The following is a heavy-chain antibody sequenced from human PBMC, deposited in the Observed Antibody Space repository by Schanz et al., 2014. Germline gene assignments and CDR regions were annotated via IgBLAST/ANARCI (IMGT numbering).Heavy chain of an antibody. CDR3: ARAIPAGGPFDY. CDR2: ISYDGNNK. CDR1: GFTFSSYA. Sequence: QVQLVESGGGVVQPGRSLRLSCAASGFTFSSYAMHWVRQAPGKGLEWVALISYDGNNKYYADSVKGRFTISRDNSKNTLYLRMISLRAEDTVMFYCARAIPAGGPFDYWGQGTLVSVSS. V-gene: IGHV3-30*04. J-gene: IGHJ4*02. D-gene: IGHD2-15*01.